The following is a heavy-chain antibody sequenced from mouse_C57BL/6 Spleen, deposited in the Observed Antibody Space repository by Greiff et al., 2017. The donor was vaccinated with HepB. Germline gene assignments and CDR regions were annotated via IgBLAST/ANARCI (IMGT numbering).Heavy chain of an antibody. CDR3: ARGNYYGSSWYFDV. D-gene: IGHD1-1*01. Sequence: QVQLQQSGPELVKPGASVKISCKASGYAFSSSWMNWVKQRPGKGLEWIGRIYPGDGDTNYNEKFKSKATLTVDTSSSTAYMQLSSLTSEDSAVYYCARGNYYGSSWYFDVWGTGTTVTVSS. CDR1: GYAFSSSW. CDR2: IYPGDGDT. J-gene: IGHJ1*03. V-gene: IGHV1-82*01.